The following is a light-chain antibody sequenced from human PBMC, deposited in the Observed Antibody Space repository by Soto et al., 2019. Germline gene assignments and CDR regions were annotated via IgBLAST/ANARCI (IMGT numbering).Light chain of an antibody. J-gene: IGKJ4*01. CDR2: RTS. CDR3: QQYNNWPRAT. CDR1: QSISSN. V-gene: IGKV3-15*01. Sequence: EILLTQSPATLSLSPGERATLSCRASQSISSNLAWYQQKPGQAPRLLMFRTSSRATGFPARFSGSGSGTELNLTISSLQSEDFGVYYCQQYNNWPRATFGGGTKVDI.